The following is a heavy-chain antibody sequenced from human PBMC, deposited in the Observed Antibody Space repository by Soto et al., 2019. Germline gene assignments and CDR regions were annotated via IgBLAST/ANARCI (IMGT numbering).Heavy chain of an antibody. D-gene: IGHD6-13*01. V-gene: IGHV4-59*01. CDR1: GGSISSYY. CDR2: IYYSGST. CDR3: ARAPLGAAAGTHFDY. Sequence: NPSETLSLTCTVSGGSISSYYWSWIRQPPGKGLEWIGYIYYSGSTNYNPSLKSRVTISVDTSKNQFSLKLTSVTAADTAVYFCARAPLGAAAGTHFDYWGPGTLVTVSS. J-gene: IGHJ4*02.